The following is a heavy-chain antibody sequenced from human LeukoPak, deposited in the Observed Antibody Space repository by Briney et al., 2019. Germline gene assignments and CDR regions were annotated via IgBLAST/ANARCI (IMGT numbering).Heavy chain of an antibody. D-gene: IGHD6-13*01. CDR3: ARVGYSRLEALDI. CDR1: GYTFTIYG. J-gene: IGHJ3*02. CDR2: IRAYNGNA. Sequence: GASGNVSCNSSGYTFTIYGISWVRQAPGQGLEWMGWIRAYNGNANHAQKLQGKVSMHTDTSTSTAYMELRGLSCDATAVYYCARVGYSRLEALDIWGQGTMVTVSS. V-gene: IGHV1-18*01.